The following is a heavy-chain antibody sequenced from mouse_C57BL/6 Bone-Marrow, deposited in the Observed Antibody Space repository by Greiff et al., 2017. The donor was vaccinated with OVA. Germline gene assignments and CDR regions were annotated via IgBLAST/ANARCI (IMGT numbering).Heavy chain of an antibody. CDR2: IYPGDGDT. CDR1: GYAFSSSW. J-gene: IGHJ1*03. D-gene: IGHD1-1*01. V-gene: IGHV1-82*01. Sequence: QVQLQQSGPELVKPGASVKISCKASGYAFSSSWMNWVKQRPGKGLEWIGRIYPGDGDTNYNGKFKGKATLTADKSSSTAYMQLSSLTSDDSAVYFCARSWIYCCSSFHYWYMDVWGTGTTVTVSS. CDR3: ARSWIYCCSSFHYWYMDV.